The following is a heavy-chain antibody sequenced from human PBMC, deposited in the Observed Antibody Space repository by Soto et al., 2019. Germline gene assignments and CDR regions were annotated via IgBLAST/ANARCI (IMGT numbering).Heavy chain of an antibody. J-gene: IGHJ4*02. CDR3: AKDPNGDYVGAFDS. V-gene: IGHV3-23*01. D-gene: IGHD4-17*01. CDR2: IGGSGIIT. Sequence: EVQLLESGGGLVQPGGSLRLSCRASGFSFSSFAMTWVRQAPGKGLEWVSSIGGSGIITYYTDSVKGRFTIPRDNSGNTLFLHTNSLRADDTAVYYCAKDPNGDYVGAFDSWGQGTLVTVSS. CDR1: GFSFSSFA.